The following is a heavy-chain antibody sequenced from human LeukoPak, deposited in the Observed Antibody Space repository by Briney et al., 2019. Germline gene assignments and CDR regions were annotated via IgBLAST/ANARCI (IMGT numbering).Heavy chain of an antibody. CDR3: ARTLGGYFDLALKVGYYYYMDV. Sequence: SETLSLTCTVSGGSISSSSYYWSWIRQPAGKGLEWIGRIYTSGSTNYNPSLKSRVTMSVDTSKNQFSLRLSSVTAADTAVYYCARTLGGYFDLALKVGYYYYMDVWGKGTTVTISS. CDR2: IYTSGST. D-gene: IGHD3-9*01. V-gene: IGHV4-61*02. J-gene: IGHJ6*03. CDR1: GGSISSSSYY.